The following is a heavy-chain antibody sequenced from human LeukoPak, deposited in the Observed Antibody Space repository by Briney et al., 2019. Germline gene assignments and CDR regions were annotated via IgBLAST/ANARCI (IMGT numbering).Heavy chain of an antibody. CDR2: ISAYNGNT. V-gene: IGHV1-18*01. CDR3: AREVEYSSSYWFDP. CDR1: GYTFTSYG. Sequence: RASVKVSCKASGYTFTSYGISWVRQAPGQGLEWMGWISAYNGNTNYAQKLQGRVTMTTDTSTSTAYMELRSLRSDDTAVYHCAREVEYSSSYWFDPWGQGTLVTVSS. D-gene: IGHD6-6*01. J-gene: IGHJ5*02.